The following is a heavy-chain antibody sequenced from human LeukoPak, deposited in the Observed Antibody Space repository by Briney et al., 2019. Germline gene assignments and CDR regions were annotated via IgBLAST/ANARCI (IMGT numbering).Heavy chain of an antibody. J-gene: IGHJ4*02. V-gene: IGHV5-10-1*01. Sequence: PGGSLKISCKGSGYSFTTYWITWVRQMPGKGLEWMGRIDPSDSYTNYSPSFQGHVTISDDKSISTAYLQWSSLKASDTAMYYCARVIHLGELSLYDYWGQGTLVTVSS. CDR1: GYSFTTYW. D-gene: IGHD3-16*02. CDR3: ARVIHLGELSLYDY. CDR2: IDPSDSYT.